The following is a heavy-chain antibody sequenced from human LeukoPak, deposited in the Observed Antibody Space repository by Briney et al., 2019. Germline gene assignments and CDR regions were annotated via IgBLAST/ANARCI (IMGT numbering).Heavy chain of an antibody. Sequence: SETLSLTCAVYGGSFSGYYWSWIRQPPGKGLEWIGEINHSGSTNYNPSLKSRVTISVDTSKNQFSLKLSSVTAADTAVYYCARGVYYRYYFDYWGQGTLVTVSS. J-gene: IGHJ4*02. CDR1: GGSFSGYY. D-gene: IGHD3-22*01. CDR2: INHSGST. V-gene: IGHV4-34*01. CDR3: ARGVYYRYYFDY.